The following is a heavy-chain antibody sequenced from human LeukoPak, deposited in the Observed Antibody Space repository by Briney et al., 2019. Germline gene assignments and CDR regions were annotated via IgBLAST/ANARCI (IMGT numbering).Heavy chain of an antibody. CDR1: GFTFSDYY. V-gene: IGHV3-11*01. D-gene: IGHD6-13*01. J-gene: IGHJ5*02. CDR3: ARDALGIAAAGRGGWFDP. Sequence: GGSLRLSCAASGFTFSDYYMSWIHQAPGKGLEWVSYISSSGSTIYYADSVKGRFTISRDNAKNSLYLQMNSLRAEDTAVYYCARDALGIAAAGRGGWFDPWGQGTLVTVSS. CDR2: ISSSGSTI.